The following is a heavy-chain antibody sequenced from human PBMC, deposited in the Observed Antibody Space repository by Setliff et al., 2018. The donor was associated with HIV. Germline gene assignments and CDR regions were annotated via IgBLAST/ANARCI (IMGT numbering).Heavy chain of an antibody. CDR2: IFYTGNT. CDR3: VRGFCSSTTCYEDYYYMDV. D-gene: IGHD2-2*01. CDR1: GGSSSGYY. V-gene: IGHV4-59*01. Sequence: PSETLSLTCTVSGGSSSGYYWSWIRQPPGKGLEWIGTIFYTGNTNYNPSLKSRVTLAGGMSENQLFLRLTSVTAADTAVYYCVRGFCSSTTCYEDYYYMDVWGKGSTVTVSS. J-gene: IGHJ6*03.